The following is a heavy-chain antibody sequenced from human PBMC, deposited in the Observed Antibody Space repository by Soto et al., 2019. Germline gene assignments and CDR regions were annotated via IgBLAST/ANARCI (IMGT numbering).Heavy chain of an antibody. CDR3: ESVTGATVNY. CDR1: ADSIDKYY. J-gene: IGHJ4*02. V-gene: IGHV4-59*01. D-gene: IGHD2-8*02. CDR2: VYNSGGT. Sequence: QVQLQESGPGLVKASETLSLTCTVSADSIDKYYWNWIRQTPGKGLEWLGCVYNSGGTNYSPSVEGRLTISRATSIIQFFLKLNSVTAAETAVYYCESVTGATVNYWGQGTLVTVSS.